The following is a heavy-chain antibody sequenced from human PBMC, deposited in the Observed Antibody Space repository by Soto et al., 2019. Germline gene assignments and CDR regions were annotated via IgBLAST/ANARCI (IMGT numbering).Heavy chain of an antibody. CDR2: IWYDGSNK. CDR1: GFTFSSYG. D-gene: IGHD3-3*01. Sequence: PGGSLRLSCAASGFTFSSYGMHWVRQAPGKGLEWVAVIWYDGSNKYYADSVKGRFTISRDNSKNTLYLQMNSLRAEDTAVYYCARDRNHYDFWSGYYFPYPPGVYNPYNWFDPWGQGTLVTVSS. CDR3: ARDRNHYDFWSGYYFPYPPGVYNPYNWFDP. V-gene: IGHV3-33*01. J-gene: IGHJ5*02.